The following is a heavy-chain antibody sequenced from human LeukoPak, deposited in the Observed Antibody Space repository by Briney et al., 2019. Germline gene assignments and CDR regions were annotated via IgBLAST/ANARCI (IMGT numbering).Heavy chain of an antibody. Sequence: SETLSLTCTVSGGSISSYYWSWIRQPPGKGLEWIGYIYYSGSTNYNPSLKSRVTISVDTSKNQFSLKLSSVTAADTAVYYCARIAAAGWVYYYYYMDVWGKGTTVTVSS. CDR1: GGSISSYY. D-gene: IGHD6-13*01. CDR3: ARIAAAGWVYYYYYMDV. J-gene: IGHJ6*03. V-gene: IGHV4-59*12. CDR2: IYYSGST.